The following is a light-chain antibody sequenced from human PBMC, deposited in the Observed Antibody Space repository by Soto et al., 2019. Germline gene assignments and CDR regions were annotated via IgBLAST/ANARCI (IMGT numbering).Light chain of an antibody. Sequence: AIQMPQPPSSLTASGEDGAPISSRTCRGIRIDLGWYKQKPGKAPKLLFYAAYSLQSGVQSRFSGSGSGTDFTLTIRSLQPEDFATYYCLGEYNYPPTFGHGTK. J-gene: IGKJ1*01. CDR1: RGIRID. V-gene: IGKV1-6*01. CDR2: AAY. CDR3: LGEYNYPPT.